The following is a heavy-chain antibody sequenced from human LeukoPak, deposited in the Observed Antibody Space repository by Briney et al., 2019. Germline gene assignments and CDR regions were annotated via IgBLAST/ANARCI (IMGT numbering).Heavy chain of an antibody. V-gene: IGHV1-2*02. CDR3: AREFRRSSGWDFDY. D-gene: IGHD6-19*01. J-gene: IGHJ4*02. CDR1: GYTFSDYF. CDR2: INPNSGAT. Sequence: ASVKVSCKGSGYTFSDYFMHWVRQAPGQGLEWMGRINPNSGATTYAEKFQGRVTLTRDTSISTVYMELYTLRSDDTAVYYCAREFRRSSGWDFDYWGQGTLVTVSS.